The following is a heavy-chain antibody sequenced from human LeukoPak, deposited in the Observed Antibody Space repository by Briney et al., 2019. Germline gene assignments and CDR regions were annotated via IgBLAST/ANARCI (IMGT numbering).Heavy chain of an antibody. D-gene: IGHD6-13*01. CDR2: INHSGST. V-gene: IGHV4-34*01. Sequence: SETLSLTCAVYGGSFSGYYWSWIRQPPGKGLEWIGEINHSGSTNYNPSLKSRVTISVDTSKNQFSLKLSSVTAADTAVYYCARGSSSWYVGKANDYWGQGTLVTVSS. J-gene: IGHJ4*02. CDR3: ARGSSSWYVGKANDY. CDR1: GGSFSGYY.